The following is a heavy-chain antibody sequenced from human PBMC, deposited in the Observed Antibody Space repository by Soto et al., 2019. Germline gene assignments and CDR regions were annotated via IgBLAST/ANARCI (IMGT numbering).Heavy chain of an antibody. V-gene: IGHV1-69*08. CDR1: GGTFSSYT. J-gene: IGHJ5*02. D-gene: IGHD6-13*01. CDR2: IIPILGIA. Sequence: QVQLVQSGAEVKKPGSSVKVSCKASGGTFSSYTISWVRQAPGQGLEWMGRIIPILGIANYAQKFQGRVTITADNSTSTAYMELSSLRSKDTAVYYCARELWRIAAARTKPDPWGQGTLVTVSS. CDR3: ARELWRIAAARTKPDP.